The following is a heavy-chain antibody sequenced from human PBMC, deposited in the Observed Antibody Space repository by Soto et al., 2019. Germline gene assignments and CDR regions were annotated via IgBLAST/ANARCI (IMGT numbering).Heavy chain of an antibody. Sequence: EVQLVESGGGLVPPGSSLSLSCAASGFTFDDYTIHWVRQAPGKGLEWVSGISWNSGSIDYADSVKGRFTISRDNAKNSVYLKMNSLRAEDTALYYCAKGAAHDCGDYGAFDYWGQGTLVTVSS. CDR2: ISWNSGSI. V-gene: IGHV3-9*01. J-gene: IGHJ4*02. CDR3: AKGAAHDCGDYGAFDY. D-gene: IGHD4-17*01. CDR1: GFTFDDYT.